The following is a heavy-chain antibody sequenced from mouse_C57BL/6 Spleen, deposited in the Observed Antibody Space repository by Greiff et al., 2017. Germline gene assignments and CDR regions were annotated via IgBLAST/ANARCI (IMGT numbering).Heavy chain of an antibody. J-gene: IGHJ2*01. CDR3: ASTRGY. Sequence: VQLQQPGAELVRPGSSVKLSCKASGYNFTSSWMHWVKQRPIQGLEWIGNIDPSDSETNYNQKFKDKATLTVDKSSSTSYMQLSSLTSEDSAVYCCASTRGYWGQGNTLTVSS. V-gene: IGHV1-52*01. CDR2: IDPSDSET. CDR1: GYNFTSSW.